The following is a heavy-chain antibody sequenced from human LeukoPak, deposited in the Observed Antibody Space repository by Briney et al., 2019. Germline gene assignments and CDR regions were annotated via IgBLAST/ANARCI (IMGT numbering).Heavy chain of an antibody. CDR3: ARELAGINPSYYYYYGMDV. CDR1: GYTFTSYY. V-gene: IGHV1-46*01. J-gene: IGHJ6*02. Sequence: GASVKVSCKASGYTFTSYYMHWVRQAPGQGLEWMGIINPSGGSTSYAQKFQGRVTMTRDTSTSTVYMELSSLRSEDTVVYYCARELAGINPSYYYYYGMDVWGQGTTVTVSS. D-gene: IGHD6-19*01. CDR2: INPSGGST.